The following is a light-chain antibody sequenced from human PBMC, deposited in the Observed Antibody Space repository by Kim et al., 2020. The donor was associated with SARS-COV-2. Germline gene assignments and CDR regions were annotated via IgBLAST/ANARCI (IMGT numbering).Light chain of an antibody. CDR1: QSVSSTY. J-gene: IGKJ1*01. CDR3: QQYDNSRWT. V-gene: IGKV3-20*01. Sequence: EIVLSQSPGTLSLSPGERATLSCRASQSVSSTYLAWYQQKPGQAPRPLIYGASSRATGIPDRFSGSGSGTDFTLTISRLEPEDFAVYYCQQYDNSRWTFGQGTKVDIK. CDR2: GAS.